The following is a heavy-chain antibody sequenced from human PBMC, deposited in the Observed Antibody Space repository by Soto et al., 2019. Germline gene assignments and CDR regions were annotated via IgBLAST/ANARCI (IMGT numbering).Heavy chain of an antibody. V-gene: IGHV4-30-4*01. D-gene: IGHD3-16*01. CDR3: ARASTGELWVYANWFDP. Sequence: QMQLQESGPGLVKPSQTLSLTSTVSGGSISSGDYYWSWIHQPPGKGLEWIGFIYYSGGTYYKPSLKSRVTISVDTSKNKFSLNLSSVTAADTAVYYCARASTGELWVYANWFDPWGPGTLVTVSS. J-gene: IGHJ5*02. CDR2: IYYSGGT. CDR1: GGSISSGDYY.